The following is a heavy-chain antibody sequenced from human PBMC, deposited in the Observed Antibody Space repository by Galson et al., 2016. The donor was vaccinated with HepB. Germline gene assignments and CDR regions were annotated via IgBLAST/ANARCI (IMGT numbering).Heavy chain of an antibody. CDR3: ARTLASSPAAAYFQH. CDR2: INFDGSTI. J-gene: IGHJ1*01. Sequence: SLRLSCAASGFTFSSYWLHWVRQAPGKGLVWVSRINFDGSTINYADSLKGRFTISRDNAQNTLFLQMNSLRAEDTAVYYCARTLASSPAAAYFQHWGQGTLVTVSS. D-gene: IGHD6-13*01. V-gene: IGHV3-74*01. CDR1: GFTFSSYW.